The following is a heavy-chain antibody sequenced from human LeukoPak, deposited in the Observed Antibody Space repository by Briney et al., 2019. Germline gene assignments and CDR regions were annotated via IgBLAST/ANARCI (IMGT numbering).Heavy chain of an antibody. CDR1: GYTFTGYY. CDR3: ARLPYSSAEYFQH. V-gene: IGHV1-2*02. CDR2: INPNSGGT. D-gene: IGHD1-26*01. J-gene: IGHJ1*01. Sequence: ASVKVSCKASGYTFTGYYMHWVRQAPGQGLEWMGWINPNSGGTNYAQKFQGRVTMTTDTSISTAYMELSRLRSDDTAVYYCARLPYSSAEYFQHWGQGTLVTVSS.